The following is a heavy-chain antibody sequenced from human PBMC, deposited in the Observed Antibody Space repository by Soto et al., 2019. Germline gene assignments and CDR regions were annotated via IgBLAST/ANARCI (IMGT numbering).Heavy chain of an antibody. D-gene: IGHD3-3*01. CDR3: ACDFLAYGYFDY. CDR1: GGSISSGDYY. V-gene: IGHV4-30-4*01. CDR2: IYYSGST. J-gene: IGHJ4*02. Sequence: QVQLQESGPGLVKPSQTLSLTCTVSGGSISSGDYYWSWIRQPPGKGLEWIGYIYYSGSTYYNPSLKSRVTIPVDTSKNLSALKLSSVTAADPAVYYCACDFLAYGYFDYWGQRTLVTVTS.